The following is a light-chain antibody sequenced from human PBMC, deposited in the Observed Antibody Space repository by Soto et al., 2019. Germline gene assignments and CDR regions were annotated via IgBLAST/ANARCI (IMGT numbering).Light chain of an antibody. CDR3: QQFDSFRWT. CDR1: QSVSSNF. V-gene: IGKV3-20*01. CDR2: GAS. J-gene: IGKJ1*01. Sequence: EIVLTQSPGTLSLSPGERATLSCRASQSVSSNFLVWYQQKPGQTPRLLIYGASSRATGIPDRFSGSGSGTDFTLSISRLEPEDSGVYFCQQFDSFRWTFGQGTKV.